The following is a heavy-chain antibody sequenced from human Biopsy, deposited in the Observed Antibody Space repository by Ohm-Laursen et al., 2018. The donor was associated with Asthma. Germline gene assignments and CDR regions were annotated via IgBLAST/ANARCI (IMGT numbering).Heavy chain of an antibody. D-gene: IGHD6-19*01. CDR1: GGTFSNFA. V-gene: IGHV1-69*13. J-gene: IGHJ6*02. CDR3: ARCQVGYSSGWSLLLKKIYYSGMDV. CDR2: IMTVFGTT. Sequence: SVKASCKAPGGTFSNFAISWVRQAPGQGLEWLGGIMTVFGTTNYAQKFQGGVTITADESTSTAYMEVTSLRSEDTAIYYCARCQVGYSSGWSLLLKKIYYSGMDVWGQGTAVTVSS.